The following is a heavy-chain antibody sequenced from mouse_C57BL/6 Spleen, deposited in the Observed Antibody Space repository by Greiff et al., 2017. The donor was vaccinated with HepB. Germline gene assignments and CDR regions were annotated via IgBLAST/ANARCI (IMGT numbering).Heavy chain of an antibody. CDR1: GYTFTSYW. J-gene: IGHJ4*01. Sequence: QVHVKQPGAELVKPGASVKLSCKASGYTFTSYWMHWVKQRPGRGLEWIGRIDPNSGGTKYNEKFKSKATLTVDKPSSTAYMQLSSLTSEDSAVYYCARGVYYDYDVAMDYWGQGTSVTVSS. D-gene: IGHD2-4*01. CDR3: ARGVYYDYDVAMDY. CDR2: IDPNSGGT. V-gene: IGHV1-72*01.